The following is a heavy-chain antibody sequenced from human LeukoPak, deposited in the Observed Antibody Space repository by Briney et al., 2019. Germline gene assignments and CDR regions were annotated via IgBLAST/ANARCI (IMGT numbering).Heavy chain of an antibody. V-gene: IGHV3-30*04. D-gene: IGHD3-10*01. Sequence: GGSLRLSCAASGFTFSSYAMHWVRQAPGKGLEWVAVISYDGSNKYYADSVKGRFTISRDNSKNTLYLQMNSLRAEDTAVYYCARDGGEAWGQGTLVTVSS. J-gene: IGHJ5*02. CDR3: ARDGGEA. CDR2: ISYDGSNK. CDR1: GFTFSSYA.